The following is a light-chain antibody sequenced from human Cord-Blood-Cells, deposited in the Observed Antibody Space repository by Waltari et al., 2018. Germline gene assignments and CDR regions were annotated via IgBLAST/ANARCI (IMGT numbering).Light chain of an antibody. J-gene: IGKJ1*01. CDR2: DAT. CDR1: QSVSSY. CDR3: QQRSNWPPT. V-gene: IGKV3-11*01. Sequence: EIVLTQSPDTLSLAPGESATLSCRASQSVSSYLAWSQQKPCQAPRLLIYDATNRATGIPARFSGSGSGTDFTLTISSLEPEDFAVYYCQQRSNWPPTFGQGTKVEIK.